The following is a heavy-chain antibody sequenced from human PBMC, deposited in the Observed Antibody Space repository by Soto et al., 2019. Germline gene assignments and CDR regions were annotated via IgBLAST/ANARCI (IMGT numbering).Heavy chain of an antibody. Sequence: EASVKVSCKASGYTFISYGISWVRQAPGQGLEWMGWISAYNGHTKYAQKFQGRVTMTTDTATSTAYMELRRLTSDDTALYYCARDNGASSTPHTNGYWGRGILVTVSS. V-gene: IGHV1-18*01. J-gene: IGHJ4*02. CDR1: GYTFISYG. CDR2: ISAYNGHT. CDR3: ARDNGASSTPHTNGY. D-gene: IGHD2-8*01.